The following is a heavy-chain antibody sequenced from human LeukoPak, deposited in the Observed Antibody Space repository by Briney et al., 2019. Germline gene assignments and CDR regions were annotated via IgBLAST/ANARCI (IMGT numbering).Heavy chain of an antibody. CDR1: GYPFTSYW. V-gene: IGHV5-10-1*01. CDR3: ASGMIRGVVTPPGF. CDR2: IDPSDSYT. D-gene: IGHD3-10*01. Sequence: GESLRISCKASGYPFTSYWIHWVRQMPGKGLEWMGRIDPSDSYTNYSLSFQGHVTISADKSLSTAFLQWSSLRASDTAMYYCASGMIRGVVTPPGFWGQGTLVTVSS. J-gene: IGHJ4*02.